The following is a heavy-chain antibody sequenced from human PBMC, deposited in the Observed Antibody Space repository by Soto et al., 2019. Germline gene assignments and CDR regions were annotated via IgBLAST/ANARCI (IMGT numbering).Heavy chain of an antibody. CDR3: AKDFYYDFWSGPLPYFDY. CDR1: GFNFRSYA. V-gene: IGHV3-23*01. CDR2: ISGSGGST. J-gene: IGHJ4*02. D-gene: IGHD3-3*01. Sequence: PGGSLILSCAASGFNFRSYAMSWVRQATGKGLEWVSAISGSGGSTYYADSVKGRFTISRDNSKNTLYLQMNSLRAEDTAVYYCAKDFYYDFWSGPLPYFDYWGQGTLVTVSS.